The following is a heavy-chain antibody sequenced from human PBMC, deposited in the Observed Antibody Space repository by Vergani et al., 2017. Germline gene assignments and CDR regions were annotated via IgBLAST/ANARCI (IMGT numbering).Heavy chain of an antibody. CDR2: INYSGSK. J-gene: IGHJ5*02. V-gene: IGHV4-34*01. CDR1: GGSFNDYY. D-gene: IGHD2-15*01. CDR3: ARHWAVVAANNWFDP. Sequence: QVQLQQWGAGLLKPSETLSLSCTVSGGSFNDYYWSWIRQIPGKGLELIGEINYSGSKHHNPSLKSRVTMSVDTSKNQFSLKLSSVTAADSGLYFCARHWAVVAANNWFDPWGQGTLVTVSS.